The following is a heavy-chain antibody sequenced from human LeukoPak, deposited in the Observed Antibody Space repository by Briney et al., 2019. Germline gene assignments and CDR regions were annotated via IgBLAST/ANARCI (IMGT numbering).Heavy chain of an antibody. Sequence: ASVKVSCKASGYTFTSYYMHWVRQAPGQGLEWMGIINPSGGSTSCAQKFQGRVTMTRDTSTSTVYMELSSLRSEDTAVYYCARDSPRDYVWGSHDAFDIWGQGTMVTVSS. CDR2: INPSGGST. D-gene: IGHD3-16*01. V-gene: IGHV1-46*01. CDR1: GYTFTSYY. CDR3: ARDSPRDYVWGSHDAFDI. J-gene: IGHJ3*02.